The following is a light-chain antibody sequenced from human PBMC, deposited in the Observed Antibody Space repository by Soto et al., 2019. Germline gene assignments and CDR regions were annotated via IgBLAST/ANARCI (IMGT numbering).Light chain of an antibody. J-gene: IGKJ1*01. Sequence: EIVMTQSPATLSVSPGEGATFSCRASQSINTKIAWYQLKPGQAPRLLIYDASIRATGIPARFSGSGSGTEFSLTINSLQSEDFGVYFCLQSDQWWTFGQGTKVDIK. V-gene: IGKV3-15*01. CDR3: LQSDQWWT. CDR1: QSINTK. CDR2: DAS.